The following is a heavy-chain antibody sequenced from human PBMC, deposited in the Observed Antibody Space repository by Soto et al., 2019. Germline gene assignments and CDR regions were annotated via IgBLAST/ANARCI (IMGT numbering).Heavy chain of an antibody. V-gene: IGHV4-61*01. Sequence: SETLSLTCTVSGGSVSSGSYYWSWIRQPPGKGLEWIGYIYYSGSSNYNPSLKRRVTLSVDTSKKQFSLKLSSVTAADTAVYYCARGTSSGYIDGWSYYSNGMDGWGQGTTVTVSS. J-gene: IGHJ6*02. CDR2: IYYSGSS. CDR3: ARGTSSGYIDGWSYYSNGMDG. CDR1: GGSVSSGSYY. D-gene: IGHD5-18*01.